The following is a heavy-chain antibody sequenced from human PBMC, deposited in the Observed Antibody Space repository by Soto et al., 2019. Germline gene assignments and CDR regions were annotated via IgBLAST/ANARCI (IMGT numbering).Heavy chain of an antibody. Sequence: QVQLVQSGAEVKKPGASVKVSCKASGYTFTSYGITWVRQAPGQGLEWMGWISAYNGNTNYAQKLQGRVTMTTDTSTSPAYKELRSLSSDDTAVDYCARDATVVTPAGGYWGQGTMVNVYS. J-gene: IGHJ4*02. CDR2: ISAYNGNT. V-gene: IGHV1-18*04. D-gene: IGHD2-15*01. CDR1: GYTFTSYG. CDR3: ARDATVVTPAGGY.